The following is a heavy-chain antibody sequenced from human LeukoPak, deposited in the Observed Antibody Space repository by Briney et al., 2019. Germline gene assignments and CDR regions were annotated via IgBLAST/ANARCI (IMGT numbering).Heavy chain of an antibody. CDR2: INPNSGGT. J-gene: IGHJ4*02. CDR1: GYTFTGYY. V-gene: IGHV1-2*02. CDR3: ARGDILTGRAKYYFDY. Sequence: GASVKVSCKASGYTFTGYYMHWVRQAPGQGLEWMGWINPNSGGTNYAQHFQGRVTMTRDTSISTAYMELSRLRSDDTAVYYCARGDILTGRAKYYFDYWGQGTLVTVSS. D-gene: IGHD3-9*01.